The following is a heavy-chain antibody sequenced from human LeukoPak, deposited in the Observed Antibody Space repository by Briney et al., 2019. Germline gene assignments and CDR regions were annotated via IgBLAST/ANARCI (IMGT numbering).Heavy chain of an antibody. D-gene: IGHD3-3*01. CDR3: TTGLTAAYDFWSDSLYYFDY. CDR1: VLPNCILR. CDR2: ISSSSSYI. Sequence: KSGGSLRLSFSLSVLPNCILRELCGRQAPGKGLEWVSSISSSSSYIYYADSVKGRFTISRDNAKNSLYLQMNSLRAEDTAVYYCTTGLTAAYDFWSDSLYYFDYWGQGTLVTVSS. J-gene: IGHJ4*02. V-gene: IGHV3-21*01.